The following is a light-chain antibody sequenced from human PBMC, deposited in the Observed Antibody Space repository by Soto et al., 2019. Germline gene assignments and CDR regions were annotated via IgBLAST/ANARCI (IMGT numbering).Light chain of an antibody. Sequence: QSALTQPASVSASPGQSITISCTGTSSNVGTYDFVSWYQHHPDKAPKLIIYEGTKRPSGISSRFSGSKSGNTASLTISGLQAEDDADYYCCSFAVGAALVFGGGTKLTVL. CDR3: CSFAVGAALV. J-gene: IGLJ2*01. CDR2: EGT. CDR1: SSNVGTYDF. V-gene: IGLV2-23*01.